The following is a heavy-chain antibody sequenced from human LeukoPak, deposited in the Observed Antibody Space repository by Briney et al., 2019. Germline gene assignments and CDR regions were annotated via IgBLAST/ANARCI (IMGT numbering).Heavy chain of an antibody. CDR1: GFTVSSNY. CDR3: AKDSAYYDFWSGYYTSGVYFQH. D-gene: IGHD3-3*01. CDR2: IYSGGST. V-gene: IGHV3-66*01. J-gene: IGHJ1*01. Sequence: GGSLRLSCAASGFTVSSNYMSWVRQAPGKGLEWVSVIYSGGSTYYADSVKGRFTISRDNSKNTLYLQMNSLRAEDTAVYYCAKDSAYYDFWSGYYTSGVYFQHWGQGTLVTVSS.